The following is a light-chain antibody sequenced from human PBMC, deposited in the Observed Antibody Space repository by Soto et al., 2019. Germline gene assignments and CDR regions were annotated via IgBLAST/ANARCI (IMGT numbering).Light chain of an antibody. CDR1: QSVSSY. Sequence: EIVLTQFPATLSLSPGDGATLSCRASQSVSSYLAWYQQKRGQAPRLLIYDSSTRATGIPARFSGSGSGTEFTLTISSLQSEDFAVYYCQQYNNWPPWTFGQGTKVDSK. J-gene: IGKJ1*01. V-gene: IGKV3-15*01. CDR3: QQYNNWPPWT. CDR2: DSS.